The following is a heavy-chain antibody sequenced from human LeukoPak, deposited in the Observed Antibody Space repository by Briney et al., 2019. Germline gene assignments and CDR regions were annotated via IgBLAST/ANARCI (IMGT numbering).Heavy chain of an antibody. Sequence: GGSLRLSCGASGFTFSNYDMHWVRQATGKGVEWVSAIYTAGNTFYPGSVRGRFTISRENAKNSLYLQMNNVRAGDTAVYYCARTSKVTSVMDIWGQGTMVTVSS. CDR2: IYTAGNT. CDR3: ARTSKVTSVMDI. CDR1: GFTFSNYD. J-gene: IGHJ3*02. V-gene: IGHV3-13*01. D-gene: IGHD3-16*01.